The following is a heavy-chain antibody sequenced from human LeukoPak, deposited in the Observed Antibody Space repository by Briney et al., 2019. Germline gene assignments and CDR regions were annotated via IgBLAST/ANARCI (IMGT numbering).Heavy chain of an antibody. CDR2: ISFDGNNR. Sequence: GGSLRLSCAASGFTFNNYAMFWVRQAPGNGLEWVSVISFDGNNRYYAASVKGRFTISRDNSKNVYLQMSSLRVEDTAVYYCARDYYDSSGQSYYYYGMDVWGQGTTVTVSS. CDR3: ARDYYDSSGQSYYYYGMDV. V-gene: IGHV3-30-3*01. J-gene: IGHJ6*02. D-gene: IGHD3-22*01. CDR1: GFTFNNYA.